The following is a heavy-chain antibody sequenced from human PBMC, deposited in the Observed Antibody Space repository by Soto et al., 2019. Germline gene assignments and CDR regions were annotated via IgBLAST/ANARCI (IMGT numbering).Heavy chain of an antibody. Sequence: ASVKVSCKAFGYTLTDYYIHWVRQAPGQGLEWMGWINPNTGYTDYAQKFQGRVTLTGNTSITTAYMELSSLRSEDTAVYYCVRGRVMITFGVVIVIDYWGQGSPVTVSS. D-gene: IGHD3-16*02. CDR3: VRGRVMITFGVVIVIDY. V-gene: IGHV1-8*02. CDR1: GYTLTDYY. J-gene: IGHJ4*02. CDR2: INPNTGYT.